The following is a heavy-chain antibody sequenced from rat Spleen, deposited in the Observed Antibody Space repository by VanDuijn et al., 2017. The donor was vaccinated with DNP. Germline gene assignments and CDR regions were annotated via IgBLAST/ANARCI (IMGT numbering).Heavy chain of an antibody. CDR2: ISYSGGT. J-gene: IGHJ2*01. Sequence: EVQLQESGSGLVKPSQSLSLTCSVTGYSITSNYWGWIRKFPGNKLEYIGHISYSGGTNYNPSLKSRISITRDTSKNYFFLHLNSVTTEDTATYYCARWTRYFDYWGQGVMVTVSS. CDR3: ARWTRYFDY. V-gene: IGHV3-1*01. CDR1: GYSITSNY. D-gene: IGHD1-7*01.